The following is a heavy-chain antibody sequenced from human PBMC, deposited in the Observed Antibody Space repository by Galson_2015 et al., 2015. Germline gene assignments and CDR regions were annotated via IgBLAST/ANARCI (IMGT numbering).Heavy chain of an antibody. Sequence: SLRLSCAASGFTFSSYSMNWVRQAPGKGLEWVSTISTNGGNTYYADSVQGRFTISRDNSKNTLFLQMNSLRAEDTAVYYCAKAAGGSYYYHMDVWGKGTTVTVSS. J-gene: IGHJ6*03. V-gene: IGHV3-23*01. D-gene: IGHD1-26*01. CDR3: AKAAGGSYYYHMDV. CDR2: ISTNGGNT. CDR1: GFTFSSYS.